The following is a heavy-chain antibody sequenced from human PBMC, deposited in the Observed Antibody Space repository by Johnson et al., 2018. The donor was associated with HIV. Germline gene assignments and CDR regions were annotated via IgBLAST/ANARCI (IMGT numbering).Heavy chain of an antibody. CDR2: IKQDGSEK. CDR1: GFTVIGNY. CDR3: ASAEAAVRMVANDAFDI. Sequence: VQLVESGGGLIQPGGSLRLSCAASGFTVIGNYMSWVRQAPGKGLEWVANIKQDGSEKYYVDSVKGSFTISRDNAKNSLYRQMTSLRAEDTAVYYCASAEAAVRMVANDAFDIWGQGTMVTVSS. V-gene: IGHV3-7*02. D-gene: IGHD6-13*01. J-gene: IGHJ3*02.